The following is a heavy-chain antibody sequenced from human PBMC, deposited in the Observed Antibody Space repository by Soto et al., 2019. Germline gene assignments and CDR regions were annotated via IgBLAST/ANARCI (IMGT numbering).Heavy chain of an antibody. J-gene: IGHJ3*01. CDR3: ARERMTGGAIDL. D-gene: IGHD3-16*01. CDR2: ISGSGTDT. Sequence: EVQLLESGGGLAQPGGSLRLSCEASGFTFGSAAMDWVRQAPGKGLEWVSVISGSGTDTYHAESVRGRFTVSRDNSKNALYLHMNSLRAEDTAVYYCARERMTGGAIDLWGEGTMVIVST. CDR1: GFTFGSAA. V-gene: IGHV3-23*01.